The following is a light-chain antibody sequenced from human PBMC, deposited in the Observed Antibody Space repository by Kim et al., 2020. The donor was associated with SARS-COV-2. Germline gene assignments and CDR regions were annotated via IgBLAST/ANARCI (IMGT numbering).Light chain of an antibody. CDR3: QVWDSSHWV. Sequence: SVALGQTARMTCGGNNIGSKIVLWYQQKPGQAPVLVIYRDSNRPSGIPERFSGSNSGNTATLTISRAQAGDEADYYCQVWDSSHWVFGGGTQLTVL. CDR2: RDS. J-gene: IGLJ3*02. V-gene: IGLV3-9*01. CDR1: NIGSKI.